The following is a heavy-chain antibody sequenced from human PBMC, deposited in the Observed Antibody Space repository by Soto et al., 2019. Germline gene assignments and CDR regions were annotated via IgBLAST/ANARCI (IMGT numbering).Heavy chain of an antibody. CDR1: GYTFTNYG. Sequence: QVQVVQSGDEVKKPGASVKVSCKASGYTFTNYGFCWVRQAPGQGLEWMGWISGYNGNTKYAEKFQGGVAMTPDTYTSTARMELRSLRSDDTAVYYCAREGQAPYYYYGMDVWGQGTAVTVSS. V-gene: IGHV1-18*01. CDR2: ISGYNGNT. J-gene: IGHJ6*02. CDR3: AREGQAPYYYYGMDV.